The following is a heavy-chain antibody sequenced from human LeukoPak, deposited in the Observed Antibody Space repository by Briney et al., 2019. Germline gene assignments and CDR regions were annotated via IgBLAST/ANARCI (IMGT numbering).Heavy chain of an antibody. CDR1: GFPFSSYW. D-gene: IGHD5-24*01. CDR3: TRVGYIDEGIDY. J-gene: IGHJ4*02. CDR2: IKQDGSKK. V-gene: IGHV3-7*04. Sequence: GGSLRLSCVASGFPFSSYWMTGVRQAPGKGREGVANIKQDGSKKSYVDSVKGRFTISRDNAKNSLYLQMNSLRAEDTAIYYCTRVGYIDEGIDYWGQGTLVTVSS.